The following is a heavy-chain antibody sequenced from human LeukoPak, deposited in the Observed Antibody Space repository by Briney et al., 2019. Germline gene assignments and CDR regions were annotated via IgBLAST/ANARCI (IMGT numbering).Heavy chain of an antibody. Sequence: SVKVSCKASGGTFSRYAISWVRQAPGQGLEWMGGIIPIFGTANYAQKFQGRVTITADESTSTAYMELSSLRSEDTAVYYCARDLDPWTTVTSGHDNYWGQGTLVTVSS. CDR3: ARDLDPWTTVTSGHDNY. J-gene: IGHJ4*02. D-gene: IGHD4-11*01. V-gene: IGHV1-69*01. CDR1: GGTFSRYA. CDR2: IIPIFGTA.